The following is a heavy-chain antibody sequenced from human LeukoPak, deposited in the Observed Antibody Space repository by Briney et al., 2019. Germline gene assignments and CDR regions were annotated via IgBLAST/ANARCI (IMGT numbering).Heavy chain of an antibody. CDR1: GGSIGGHH. Sequence: NPSETLSLTCTVSGGSIGGHHWSWIRQPPGKGLEWIGNIYYSGGTKYNPSLESRVTISVDTANNQFSLKLRSMSAADTAVYHCARTNAFDIWGQGTRVTVSS. V-gene: IGHV4-59*11. CDR3: ARTNAFDI. CDR2: IYYSGGT. J-gene: IGHJ3*02.